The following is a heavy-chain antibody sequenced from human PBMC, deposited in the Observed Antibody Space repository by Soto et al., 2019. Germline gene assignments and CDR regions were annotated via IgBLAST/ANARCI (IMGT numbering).Heavy chain of an antibody. CDR2: IYWDDDK. V-gene: IGHV2-5*02. CDR1: GFSLSTSRVG. J-gene: IGHJ6*02. CDR3: ARYLYVSSDYSAWDDGMVV. Sequence: QITLKESGPTLMKPTQTLTPTCTLSGFSLSTSRVGAGRIRQTPEKALEWLALIYWDDDKRYTQSPKSRLTLTNDTSKGHVVLTMPHMEPVDTATYYWARYLYVSSDYSAWDDGMVVWGQGKTV. D-gene: IGHD3-22*01.